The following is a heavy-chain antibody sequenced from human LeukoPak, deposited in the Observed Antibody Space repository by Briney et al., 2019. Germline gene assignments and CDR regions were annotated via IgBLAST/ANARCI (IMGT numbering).Heavy chain of an antibody. J-gene: IGHJ4*02. D-gene: IGHD3-10*01. CDR2: IRSKAYGGTT. V-gene: IGHV3-49*03. CDR3: TRDSDPYYGSGSYNY. Sequence: GGSLRLSCTASGFTFGDYAMSWFRQALGKGLEWVGFIRSKAYGGTTEYAASVKGRFTISRDDSKSIAYLQMNSLKTEDTAVYYCTRDSDPYYGSGSYNYWGQGTLVTVSS. CDR1: GFTFGDYA.